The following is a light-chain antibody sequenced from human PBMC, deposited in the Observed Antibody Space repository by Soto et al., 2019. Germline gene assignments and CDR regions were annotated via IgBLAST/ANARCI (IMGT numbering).Light chain of an antibody. Sequence: ETVMTQSPATLSVSPGERATLSCRASPSLSSINLAWFKQKPGQAPRPLIYGASNRATGIPDRFSGSGSGTDFTLTIRRLEPEVFAVDYCQQYGSSGTFGQGTKVDIK. CDR3: QQYGSSGT. J-gene: IGKJ1*01. CDR1: PSLSSIN. V-gene: IGKV3-20*01. CDR2: GAS.